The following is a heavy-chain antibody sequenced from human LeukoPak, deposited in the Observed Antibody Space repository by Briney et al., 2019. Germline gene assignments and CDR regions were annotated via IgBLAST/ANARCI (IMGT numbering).Heavy chain of an antibody. V-gene: IGHV3-9*01. CDR2: ISWNSGSI. Sequence: GGSLRLSCAASGFTFDDYAMHWVRQAPGKGLEWVSGISWNSGSIGYADSVKGRFTISRDNSKNTLYLQMNSLRAEDTAVYYCAKEWYYYDSSGYLDYWGQGTLVTVSS. J-gene: IGHJ4*02. CDR3: AKEWYYYDSSGYLDY. CDR1: GFTFDDYA. D-gene: IGHD3-22*01.